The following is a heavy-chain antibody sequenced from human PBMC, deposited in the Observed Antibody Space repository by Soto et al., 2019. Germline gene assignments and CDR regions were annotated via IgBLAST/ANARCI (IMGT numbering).Heavy chain of an antibody. J-gene: IGHJ5*02. V-gene: IGHV3-72*01. D-gene: IGHD2-15*01. CDR2: TRNKANSYTT. CDR1: GFTFSDHY. Sequence: EVQLVESGGGLVQPGGSLRLSCAASGFTFSDHYMDWVRQAPGKGLEWVGRTRNKANSYTTEYAASVKGRFTISRDDSKNSLYLQMNSLKTEDTAVYYCAVYCNGGSCPWGWFDPWGQGTLVTVSS. CDR3: AVYCNGGSCPWGWFDP.